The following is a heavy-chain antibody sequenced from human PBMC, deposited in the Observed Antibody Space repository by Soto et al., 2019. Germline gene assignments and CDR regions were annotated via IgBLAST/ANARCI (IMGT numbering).Heavy chain of an antibody. V-gene: IGHV1-3*01. CDR2: INAGNGNT. J-gene: IGHJ4*02. Sequence: ASVKVSCKASGYTFTSYAMHWVRQAPGQRLEWMGWINAGNGNTKYSQKFQGRVTITRDTSASTAYMELNSLRPDDTAMYYCARDGVSSTEYTWNYGTYFDYWGQGALVTVSS. CDR1: GYTFTSYA. D-gene: IGHD1-7*01. CDR3: ARDGVSSTEYTWNYGTYFDY.